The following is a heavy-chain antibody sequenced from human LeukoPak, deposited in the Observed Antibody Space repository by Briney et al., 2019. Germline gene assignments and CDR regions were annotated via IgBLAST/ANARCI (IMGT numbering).Heavy chain of an antibody. J-gene: IGHJ6*02. CDR1: GGSISSYY. CDR2: IYYSGST. D-gene: IGHD3-10*01. CDR3: ARVRGWAYYYYGMDV. V-gene: IGHV4-59*12. Sequence: IPSETLSLTCTVSGGSISSYYWSWIRQPPGKGLEWIGYIYYSGSTNYNPSLKSRVTISVDTSKNQFSLKLSSVTAADTAVYYCARVRGWAYYYYGMDVWGQGTTVTVSS.